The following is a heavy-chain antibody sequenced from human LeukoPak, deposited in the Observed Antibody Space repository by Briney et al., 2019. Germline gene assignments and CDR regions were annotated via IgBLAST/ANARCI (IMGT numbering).Heavy chain of an antibody. J-gene: IGHJ6*03. CDR1: GFTFSSYA. D-gene: IGHD3-10*01. V-gene: IGHV3-23*01. Sequence: GGSLRLSCAASGFTFSSYAMSWIRQAPGKGLEWVSAISGSGGSTYYADSVKGRFTISRDNSKNTLYLQMNSLRAEDTAVHYCAKRGFGELLGYYYYYMDVWGKGTMVTVSS. CDR2: ISGSGGST. CDR3: AKRGFGELLGYYYYYMDV.